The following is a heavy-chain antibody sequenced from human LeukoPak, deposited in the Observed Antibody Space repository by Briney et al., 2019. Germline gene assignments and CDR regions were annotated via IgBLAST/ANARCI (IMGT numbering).Heavy chain of an antibody. CDR3: ATSSIAVAGTEGSDY. Sequence: ASVKVSCKASGYTFTGYYMHWVRQAPGQGLEWMGRINPNSGGTNYAQKFQGRVTMTRDTSISTAYMELSRLRSDDTAVYYCATSSIAVAGTEGSDYWGQGTLATVSS. CDR2: INPNSGGT. J-gene: IGHJ4*02. V-gene: IGHV1-2*06. CDR1: GYTFTGYY. D-gene: IGHD6-19*01.